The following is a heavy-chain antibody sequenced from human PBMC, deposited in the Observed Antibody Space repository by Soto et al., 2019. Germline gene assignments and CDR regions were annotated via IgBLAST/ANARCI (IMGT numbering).Heavy chain of an antibody. CDR1: GYTFTNFG. CDR2: VTTDKGKT. D-gene: IGHD3-16*01. Sequence: QVQLVQSGPEVKKPGASVKVSCKTSGYTFTNFGISWVRQAPGQGLEWMGWVTTDKGKTTYAQKFQGRVTMTTDTSPNKAYKETKSLGTGDPAVYFRSARFPAFGYWGPGTLVT. V-gene: IGHV1-18*01. CDR3: SARFPAFGY. J-gene: IGHJ4*02.